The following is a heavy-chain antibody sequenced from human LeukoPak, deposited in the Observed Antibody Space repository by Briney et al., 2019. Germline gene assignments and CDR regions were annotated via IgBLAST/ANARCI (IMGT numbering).Heavy chain of an antibody. J-gene: IGHJ4*02. CDR1: GFTFSNSG. Sequence: GGSLRLSCAGSGFTFSNSGMHWVRQAPGKGLEWVAVISHDASSKYHADSVKGRFTTSRDNSKNTLYLQMNSLRPEDTALYYCAIHFDYWGQGTLVTVSS. CDR3: AIHFDY. V-gene: IGHV3-30*03. CDR2: ISHDASSK.